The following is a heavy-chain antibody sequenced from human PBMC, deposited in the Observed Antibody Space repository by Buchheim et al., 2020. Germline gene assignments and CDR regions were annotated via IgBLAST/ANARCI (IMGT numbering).Heavy chain of an antibody. CDR1: GFTFSDYY. CDR3: ARELVVVAATSHYYYYGMDV. J-gene: IGHJ6*02. V-gene: IGHV3-11*06. D-gene: IGHD2-15*01. Sequence: VPLVESGGGLVKPGGSLRLSCAASGFTFSDYYMSWIRQAPGKGLEWVSYISSSSSYTNYADSVKGRFTISRDNPKNSLHLQMNSLRAEDKAVYYCARELVVVAATSHYYYYGMDVWGQGTT. CDR2: ISSSSSYT.